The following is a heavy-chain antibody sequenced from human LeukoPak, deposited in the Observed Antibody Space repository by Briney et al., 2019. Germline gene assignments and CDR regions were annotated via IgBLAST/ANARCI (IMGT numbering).Heavy chain of an antibody. Sequence: GGTLRLSCAASGFTFSSYGVSWVRQAPGKGLEGVSGISGSGHRTYYADSVKGRLTSSRDNSQSTLYLQMNSLRAEDTAVYYCAKDWGEYFDYVWGSFTSFDSWGQGTLVTVSS. V-gene: IGHV3-23*01. CDR2: ISGSGHRT. CDR3: AKDWGEYFDYVWGSFTSFDS. D-gene: IGHD3-16*01. CDR1: GFTFSSYG. J-gene: IGHJ4*02.